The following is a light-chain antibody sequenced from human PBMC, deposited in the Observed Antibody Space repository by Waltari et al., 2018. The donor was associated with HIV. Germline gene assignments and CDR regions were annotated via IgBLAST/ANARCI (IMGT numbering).Light chain of an antibody. V-gene: IGKV3-15*01. Sequence: IVMTQSPASLSVSPGHIVSLSCRASDSVKNNLAWYQQRPGQAPRLLIYGASTRATGVAARFSGSGSGTEFTLTISSLQSEDFAVYYCQQYNRWPPYSFGQGTKLEIK. J-gene: IGKJ2*03. CDR2: GAS. CDR3: QQYNRWPPYS. CDR1: DSVKNN.